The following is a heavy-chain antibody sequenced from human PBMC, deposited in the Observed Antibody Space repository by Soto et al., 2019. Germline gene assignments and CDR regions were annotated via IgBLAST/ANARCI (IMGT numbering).Heavy chain of an antibody. CDR1: GFTFDDYA. V-gene: IGHV3-9*01. CDR3: AKDPLGYCSSTSCNDAFDI. CDR2: ISWNSGSI. D-gene: IGHD2-2*01. Sequence: GGSLRLSCAASGFTFDDYAMHWVRQAPGKGLEWVSGISWNSGSIGYADSVKGRFTISRDNAKNSLYLQMNSLRAEDTALYYCAKDPLGYCSSTSCNDAFDIWGQGTMVTVSS. J-gene: IGHJ3*02.